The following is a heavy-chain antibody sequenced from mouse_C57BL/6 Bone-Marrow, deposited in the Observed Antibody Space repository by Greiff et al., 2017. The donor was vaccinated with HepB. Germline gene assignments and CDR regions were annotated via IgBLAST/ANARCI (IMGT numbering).Heavy chain of an antibody. CDR3: ARKGTTVVAHFDY. Sequence: QVQLQQSGPELVKPGASVKLSCKASGYTFTSYDINWVKQRPGQGLEWIGWIYPRDGSTKYNEKFKGKATLTVDTSSSTAYMERHSLTSEDSAVYFCARKGTTVVAHFDYWGQGTTLTVSS. CDR1: GYTFTSYD. CDR2: IYPRDGST. D-gene: IGHD1-1*01. V-gene: IGHV1-85*01. J-gene: IGHJ2*01.